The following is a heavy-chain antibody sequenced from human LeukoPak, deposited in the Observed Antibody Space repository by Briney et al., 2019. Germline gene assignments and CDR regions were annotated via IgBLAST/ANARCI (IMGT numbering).Heavy chain of an antibody. CDR3: AKDRGFSGNYYPSPHFDY. Sequence: GGSLRLSCAASGFTFSSFAMSWVRQAPGKGLEWVSGISSSGDTTYDVDSVKGRFTISRDNSKNTLYLQMNSLRAEDTAIYYCAKDRGFSGNYYPSPHFDYWGQGTLVTVSS. CDR2: ISSSGDTT. D-gene: IGHD1-26*01. CDR1: GFTFSSFA. J-gene: IGHJ4*02. V-gene: IGHV3-23*01.